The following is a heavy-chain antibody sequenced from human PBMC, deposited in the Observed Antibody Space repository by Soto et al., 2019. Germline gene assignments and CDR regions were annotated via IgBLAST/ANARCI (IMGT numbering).Heavy chain of an antibody. CDR2: IYHSGST. J-gene: IGHJ4*02. CDR3: SMSRSAYYHFYS. Sequence: SETLSLTCAVSGGSISSGGYSWSWIRQPPGKGLEWIGYIYHSGSTYYNPSLKSRVTTSVDRSKNQFSLKLSSVTAADTAVYYCSMSRSAYYHFYSWGQRTLLTVSS. CDR1: GGSISSGGYS. D-gene: IGHD3-10*01. V-gene: IGHV4-30-2*01.